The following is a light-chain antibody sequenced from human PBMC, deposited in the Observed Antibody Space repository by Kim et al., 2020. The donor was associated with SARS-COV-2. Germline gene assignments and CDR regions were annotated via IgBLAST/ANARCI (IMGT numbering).Light chain of an antibody. CDR1: QHIGNE. V-gene: IGKV3-15*01. J-gene: IGKJ4*01. Sequence: VSPGEGAPLSCRARQHIGNELAWYQQKPGQPPSLLIYDASSRPPCVPARFSGGGFGTEFTLTISSLQSEDIAVYYCHQYFDWPLTFGGGTKVDIK. CDR2: DAS. CDR3: HQYFDWPLT.